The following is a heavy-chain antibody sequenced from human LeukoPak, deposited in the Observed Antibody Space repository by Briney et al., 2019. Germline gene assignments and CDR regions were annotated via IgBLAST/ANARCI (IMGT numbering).Heavy chain of an antibody. CDR1: GGSISSSSYY. CDR3: ARRGTVTTGGYFDY. J-gene: IGHJ4*02. CDR2: IYYSGST. Sequence: PSETLSLTCTVSGGSISSSSYYWGWIRQPPGKGLEWIGSIYYSGSTYYNPSLKSRVTISADTSKNQFSLKLSSVTAADTAVYYCARRGTVTTGGYFDYWGQGTLVTISS. D-gene: IGHD4-17*01. V-gene: IGHV4-39*01.